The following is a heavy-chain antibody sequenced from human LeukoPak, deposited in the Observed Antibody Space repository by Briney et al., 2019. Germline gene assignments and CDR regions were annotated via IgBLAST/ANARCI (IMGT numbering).Heavy chain of an antibody. CDR1: GYSISSGYY. D-gene: IGHD6-13*01. J-gene: IGHJ3*02. CDR3: ARHAPGYSSSWYPLGAFDI. Sequence: TSETLSLTCAVSGYSISSGYYWGCIRQPPGKGLERIGSIYHSGSTYYNPSLKSRVTISVDTSKNQFSLKLSSVTAADTAVYYCARHAPGYSSSWYPLGAFDIWGQGTMVTVSS. V-gene: IGHV4-38-2*01. CDR2: IYHSGST.